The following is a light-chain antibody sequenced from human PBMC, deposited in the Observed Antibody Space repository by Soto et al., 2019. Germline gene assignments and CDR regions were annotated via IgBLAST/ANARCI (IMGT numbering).Light chain of an antibody. Sequence: DIQMTQSPSSVSASVGDRVIITCRASQDISRWLAWYQQKPGRAPQLLIYATSSLQSGVPSRFSGSGSGTDFTLTSSSLQPEDFATYYWQQANRFPHTLGGGTRVEIK. J-gene: IGKJ4*01. CDR1: QDISRW. CDR3: QQANRFPHT. V-gene: IGKV1-12*01. CDR2: ATS.